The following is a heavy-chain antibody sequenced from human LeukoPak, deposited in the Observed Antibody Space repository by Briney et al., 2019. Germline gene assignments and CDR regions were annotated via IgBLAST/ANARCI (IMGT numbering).Heavy chain of an antibody. V-gene: IGHV4-59*08. D-gene: IGHD3-16*02. CDR1: GGSIGTYY. CDR3: ARHIGGGIEDMDV. J-gene: IGHJ6*03. Sequence: PSETLSLTCTVSGGSIGTYYWSWVRQSPGTGLEWIGYIYVTGTRYNPYLQSRVTVSVDRSRNQFFLKMTSVTAADTAVYYCARHIGGGIEDMDVWGRGPRSPSP. CDR2: IYVTGT.